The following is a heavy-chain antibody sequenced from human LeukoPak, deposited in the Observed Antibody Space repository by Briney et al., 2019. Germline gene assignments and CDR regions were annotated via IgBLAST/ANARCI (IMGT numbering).Heavy chain of an antibody. Sequence: GASVKVSCKASGYTFTGYYMHWVRQAPGQGLEWMGWINPNSGGTNYAQKFQGRVTMTRDTSISTAYMELSRLRSDDTAVYYCAGRRYCSSTSCYHDYYYMDVWGKGTTVTVSS. CDR3: AGRRYCSSTSCYHDYYYMDV. CDR1: GYTFTGYY. J-gene: IGHJ6*03. D-gene: IGHD2-2*01. V-gene: IGHV1-2*02. CDR2: INPNSGGT.